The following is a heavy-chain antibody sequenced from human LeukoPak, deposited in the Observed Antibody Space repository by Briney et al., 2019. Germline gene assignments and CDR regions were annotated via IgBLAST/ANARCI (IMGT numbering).Heavy chain of an antibody. CDR2: IDNDGRDT. D-gene: IGHD1-14*01. CDR3: ARGGYHHGFGI. CDR1: EFTFSNYW. J-gene: IGHJ3*02. V-gene: IGHV3-74*01. Sequence: GGSLRLSCAASEFTFSNYWMHWVRQAPGEGLVWVSRIDNDGRDTIYADSVKGRFTISRDNGKNTLYLQMNSLRAEDTAVYYCARGGYHHGFGIWGQGTLVTVSS.